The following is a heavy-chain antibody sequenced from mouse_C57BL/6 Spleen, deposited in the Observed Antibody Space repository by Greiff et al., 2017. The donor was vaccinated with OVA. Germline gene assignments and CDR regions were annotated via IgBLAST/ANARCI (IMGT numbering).Heavy chain of an antibody. CDR1: GYTFTDYN. D-gene: IGHD6-2*01. J-gene: IGHJ1*03. Sequence: DVKLQESGPELVKPGASVKMSCKASGYTFTDYNMHWVKQSHGKSLEWIGYINPNNGGTSYNQKFKGKATLTVNKSSSTAYMELRSLTSEDSAVYYCARSLGYWYFDVWGTGTTVTVSS. V-gene: IGHV1-22*01. CDR2: INPNNGGT. CDR3: ARSLGYWYFDV.